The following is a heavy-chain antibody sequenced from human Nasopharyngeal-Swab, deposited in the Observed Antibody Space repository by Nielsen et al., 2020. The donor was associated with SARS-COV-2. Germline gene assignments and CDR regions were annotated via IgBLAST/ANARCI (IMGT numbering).Heavy chain of an antibody. J-gene: IGHJ4*02. CDR3: AREGMYSSSLVDY. CDR1: GGSISSYY. Sequence: SETLSLTCTVSGGSISSYYWSWIRQPPGKGLEWIGYIYYSGSTNYNPSLKSRVTISVDTSKNQFSLKLSSVTAADTAVYYCAREGMYSSSLVDYWGQGTLVTVSS. D-gene: IGHD6-13*01. V-gene: IGHV4-59*01. CDR2: IYYSGST.